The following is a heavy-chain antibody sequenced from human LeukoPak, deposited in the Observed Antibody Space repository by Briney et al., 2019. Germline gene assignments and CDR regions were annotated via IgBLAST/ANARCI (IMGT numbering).Heavy chain of an antibody. V-gene: IGHV3-21*01. Sequence: GGSLRLSCAASGFTFSSYSMNWVRQAPGKGLEWVSSISSSSSYIYYADLVKGRFTISRDNAKNSLYLQMNSLRAEDTAVYYCARDSSGWQRFDYWGQGTLVTVSS. D-gene: IGHD6-19*01. CDR2: ISSSSSYI. J-gene: IGHJ4*02. CDR3: ARDSSGWQRFDY. CDR1: GFTFSSYS.